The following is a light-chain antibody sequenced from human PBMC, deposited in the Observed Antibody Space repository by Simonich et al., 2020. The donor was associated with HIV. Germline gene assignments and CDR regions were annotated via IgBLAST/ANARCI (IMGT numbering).Light chain of an antibody. CDR2: GNN. Sequence: QSVLTQPPSVSGAPGQRVTISCTGSSSNIGAGYDVHWYQQLPGTAPKPLIYGNNNRPSGVPDRFSGSKSGTSASLAITGLQAEDEADYYCQSYDSSLSASVFGGGTKLTVL. CDR1: SSNIGAGYD. J-gene: IGLJ2*01. V-gene: IGLV1-40*01. CDR3: QSYDSSLSASV.